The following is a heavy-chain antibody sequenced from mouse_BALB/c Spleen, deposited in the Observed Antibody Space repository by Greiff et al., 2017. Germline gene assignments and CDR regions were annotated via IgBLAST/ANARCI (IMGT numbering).Heavy chain of an antibody. CDR1: GFSLTSYG. CDR2: IWSGGST. J-gene: IGHJ4*01. Sequence: QVHVKQSGPGLVQPSQSLSITCTVSGFSLTSYGVHWVRQSPGKGLEWLGVIWSGGSTDYNAAFISRLSISKDNSKSQVFFKMNSLQANDTAIYYCARNRGAYFYAMDYWGQGTSVTVSS. CDR3: ARNRGAYFYAMDY. D-gene: IGHD2-10*01. V-gene: IGHV2-2*02.